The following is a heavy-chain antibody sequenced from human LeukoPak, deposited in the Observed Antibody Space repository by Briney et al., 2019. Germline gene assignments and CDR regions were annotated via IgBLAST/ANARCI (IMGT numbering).Heavy chain of an antibody. CDR1: GYTFTSYY. Sequence: GASVKVSCKASGYTFTSYYMHWVRQAPGQGLEWMGIINPSGGSTSYAQKFQGRVTMTRDTSTSTVYMELSSLRSEDTAVYYCARGPRGDTAMATLGYWGQGTLVTVSS. CDR2: INPSGGST. D-gene: IGHD5-18*01. J-gene: IGHJ4*02. V-gene: IGHV1-46*01. CDR3: ARGPRGDTAMATLGY.